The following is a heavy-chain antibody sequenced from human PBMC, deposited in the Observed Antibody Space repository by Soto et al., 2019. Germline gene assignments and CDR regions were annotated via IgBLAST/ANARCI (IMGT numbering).Heavy chain of an antibody. V-gene: IGHV3-23*01. CDR1: GFTFGSNV. J-gene: IGHJ4*02. D-gene: IGHD3-10*01. CDR2: FRAGGDDGTT. Sequence: SCAASGFTFGSNVMSGGRPAPWKGLEWVTGFRAGGDDGTTYYADSVKGRFTISRDNSKNTLFLQMNSLRAEDTAIYYCAKKVNSGSGSQYFDYFGQGTLVTVSS. CDR3: AKKVNSGSGSQYFDY.